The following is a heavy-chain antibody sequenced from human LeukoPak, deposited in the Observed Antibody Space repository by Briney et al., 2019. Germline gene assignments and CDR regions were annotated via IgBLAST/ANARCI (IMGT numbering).Heavy chain of an antibody. Sequence: GGSLRLSCAASGFTFSHFWIHWVRQVPGKGLVWVSRINSDGSDTVYADSVKGRFTISRDNAKNTLYLQMNSLRAEDTAVYYCVRDGLGTSPYDCWGQGTLVTVSS. CDR1: GFTFSHFW. CDR3: VRDGLGTSPYDC. V-gene: IGHV3-74*01. CDR2: INSDGSDT. D-gene: IGHD7-27*01. J-gene: IGHJ4*02.